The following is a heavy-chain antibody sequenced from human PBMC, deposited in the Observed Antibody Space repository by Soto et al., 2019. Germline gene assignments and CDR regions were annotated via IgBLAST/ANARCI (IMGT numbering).Heavy chain of an antibody. J-gene: IGHJ6*02. CDR1: GFTFNTYG. D-gene: IGHD2-15*01. Sequence: QAQLVESGGGVVQPGGSLRLSCTTSGFTFNTYGMYWVRQAPGKGLEWVAIIWYDGSNKYYGDSVKGRFTISRDNSKNTLYLQMNSLRAEDTALYYCARGDCTGAYCYSWPFNYGVDVWGQGTTVTVS. CDR2: IWYDGSNK. V-gene: IGHV3-33*08. CDR3: ARGDCTGAYCYSWPFNYGVDV.